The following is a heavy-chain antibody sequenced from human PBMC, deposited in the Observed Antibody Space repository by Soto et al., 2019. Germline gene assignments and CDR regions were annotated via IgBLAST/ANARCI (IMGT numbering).Heavy chain of an antibody. CDR2: ISGSGADT. D-gene: IGHD3-22*01. Sequence: EVQLLESGGGLVQPGGSLRLSCAASGFTFSNYGMSWVRQAPGKGLEWVSAISGSGADTNYADSVKGRFTISRDNSKITLFLQMNSLRAEDTAVYYCAKGSPDCRGYHFFFDYWGQGTLVTVSS. V-gene: IGHV3-23*01. CDR3: AKGSPDCRGYHFFFDY. J-gene: IGHJ4*02. CDR1: GFTFSNYG.